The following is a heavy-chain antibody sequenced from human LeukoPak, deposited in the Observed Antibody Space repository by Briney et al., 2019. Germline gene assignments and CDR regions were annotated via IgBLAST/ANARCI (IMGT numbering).Heavy chain of an antibody. J-gene: IGHJ4*02. CDR3: AKDPPAFNYYDSSGYPPFDY. D-gene: IGHD3-22*01. CDR1: GFTFSSYA. V-gene: IGHV3-23*01. Sequence: GGSLRLFCAASGFTFSSYAMSWVRQAPGKGLEWVSAISGSGGSTYCADSVKGRFTISRDNSKNTLYLQMNSLRAEDTAVYYCAKDPPAFNYYDSSGYPPFDYWGQGTLVTVSS. CDR2: ISGSGGST.